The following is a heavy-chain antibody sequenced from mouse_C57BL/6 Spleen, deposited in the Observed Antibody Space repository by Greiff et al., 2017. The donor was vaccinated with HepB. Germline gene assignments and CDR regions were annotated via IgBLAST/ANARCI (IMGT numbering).Heavy chain of an antibody. Sequence: QVHVKQPGAELVKPGASVKLSCKASGYTFTSYWMHWVKQRPGQGLEWIGMIHPNSGSTNYNEKCKSKATLTVDKSSSTAYMQLSSLTSEDSAVYYCARVKYYGSSPFAYWGQGTLVTVSA. J-gene: IGHJ3*01. CDR3: ARVKYYGSSPFAY. V-gene: IGHV1-64*01. CDR2: IHPNSGST. D-gene: IGHD1-1*01. CDR1: GYTFTSYW.